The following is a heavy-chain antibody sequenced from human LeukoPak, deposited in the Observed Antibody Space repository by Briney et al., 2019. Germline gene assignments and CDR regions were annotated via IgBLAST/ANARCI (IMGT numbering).Heavy chain of an antibody. J-gene: IGHJ6*02. CDR3: AREARDTAMVKYYYYGMDV. V-gene: IGHV1-46*01. CDR1: GYTFTSYC. Sequence: ASVKVSCKASGYTFTSYCMHWVRQAPGQGLEWMGIINPSGGSTSYAQKFQGRVTMTRDTSTSTVYMELSSLRSEDTAVYYCAREARDTAMVKYYYYGMDVWGQGTTVTVSS. CDR2: INPSGGST. D-gene: IGHD5-18*01.